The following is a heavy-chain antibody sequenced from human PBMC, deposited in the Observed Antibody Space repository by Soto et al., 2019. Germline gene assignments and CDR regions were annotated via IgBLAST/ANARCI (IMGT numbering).Heavy chain of an antibody. J-gene: IGHJ6*02. CDR1: GFTFSSYA. Sequence: GGSLRLSCAASGFTFSSYAMHWVRQAPGKGLEWVAVISYDGSNKYYADSVKGRFTISRDNSKNTLYLQMNSLRAEDTAVYYCANGDYYDFWSGRITDYYGMDVWGQGTTVTVSS. CDR2: ISYDGSNK. V-gene: IGHV3-30*04. CDR3: ANGDYYDFWSGRITDYYGMDV. D-gene: IGHD3-3*01.